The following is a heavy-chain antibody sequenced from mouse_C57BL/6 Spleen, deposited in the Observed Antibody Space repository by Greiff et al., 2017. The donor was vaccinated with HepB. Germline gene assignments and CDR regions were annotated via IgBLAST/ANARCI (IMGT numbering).Heavy chain of an antibody. D-gene: IGHD2-1*01. CDR2: ISDGGSYT. V-gene: IGHV5-4*01. CDR1: GFTFSSYA. J-gene: IGHJ2*01. CDR3: ARDRGDYGNYFDY. Sequence: EVQLVESGGGLVKPGGSLKLSCAASGFTFSSYAMSWVRQTPEKRLEWVATISDGGSYTYYPDNVKGRVTISRDNAKNNLYLQMSHLKSEDTAMYYCARDRGDYGNYFDYWGQGTTLTVSS.